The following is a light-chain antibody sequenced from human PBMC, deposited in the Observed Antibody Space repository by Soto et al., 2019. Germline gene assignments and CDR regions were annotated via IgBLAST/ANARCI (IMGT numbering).Light chain of an antibody. V-gene: IGKV2-28*01. Sequence: DSVMSQSPLSLPVTPGEPASISCRSRQSLRHTDGYNYLDWYLQKPGQSPQVLVYLGSHRASGVPDRFSGSGSGTDFTLKISRVEADDVGVYYCMQALQTPPTFGQGTKVDIK. CDR2: LGS. CDR1: QSLRHTDGYNY. CDR3: MQALQTPPT. J-gene: IGKJ1*01.